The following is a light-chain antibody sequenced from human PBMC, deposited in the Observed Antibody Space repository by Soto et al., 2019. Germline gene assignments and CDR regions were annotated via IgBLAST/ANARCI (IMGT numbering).Light chain of an antibody. Sequence: QSALTQPASVSGSPGQSITISCTGTSSDVGDYNYVSWYQQHPGKVPKLMIYDVSNRPSGVSNRFSGSKSGNTASLTISGLQAEDEADYYCRSYTSSSSTRAFGGGTKLTVL. J-gene: IGLJ2*01. CDR3: RSYTSSSSTRA. CDR2: DVS. V-gene: IGLV2-14*01. CDR1: SSDVGDYNY.